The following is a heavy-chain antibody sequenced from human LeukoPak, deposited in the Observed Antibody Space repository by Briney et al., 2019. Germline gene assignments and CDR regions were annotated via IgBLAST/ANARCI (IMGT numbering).Heavy chain of an antibody. J-gene: IGHJ5*02. V-gene: IGHV1-2*02. CDR2: INPNSGGT. D-gene: IGHD3-16*02. Sequence: ASVKVSCKASGYTFTGYYMHWVRQAPGQGLGWMGWINPNSGGTNYAQKFQGRVTMTRDTSISTAYMELSRLRSDDTAVYYCAREFRTVIYWFDPWGQGTLVTVSS. CDR1: GYTFTGYY. CDR3: AREFRTVIYWFDP.